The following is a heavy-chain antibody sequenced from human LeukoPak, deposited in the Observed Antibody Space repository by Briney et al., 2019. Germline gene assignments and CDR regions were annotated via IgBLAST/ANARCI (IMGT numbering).Heavy chain of an antibody. J-gene: IGHJ5*02. CDR2: MNPTSGNT. D-gene: IGHD3-3*01. CDR3: ARGIVRITIFGVVINWFDP. Sequence: ASVKVSCKASGYTFTSYDINWVRQATGQGLEWMGWMNPTSGNTGYAQKFQGRVTMTRNTSISTAYMELSSLRSEDTAVYYCARGIVRITIFGVVINWFDPWGQGTLVTVSS. V-gene: IGHV1-8*01. CDR1: GYTFTSYD.